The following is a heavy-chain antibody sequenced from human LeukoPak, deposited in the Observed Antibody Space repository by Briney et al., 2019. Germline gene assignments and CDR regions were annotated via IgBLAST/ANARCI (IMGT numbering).Heavy chain of an antibody. CDR2: ISSSGATI. CDR3: ARVGTSSKYYYYMDV. J-gene: IGHJ6*03. CDR1: GFTFSSYT. V-gene: IGHV3-48*04. Sequence: GGSLRLSCAASGFTFSSYTMNWVRQAPGKGLEWVSYISSSGATIYYADSVKGRFTVSRDNAKNSLYLQMNSPSAEDTAVYYCARVGTSSKYYYYMDVWGKGTTVTVSS. D-gene: IGHD1-7*01.